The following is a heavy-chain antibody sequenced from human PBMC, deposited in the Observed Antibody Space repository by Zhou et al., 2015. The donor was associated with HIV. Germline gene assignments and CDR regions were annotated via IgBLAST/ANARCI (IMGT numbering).Heavy chain of an antibody. J-gene: IGHJ6*02. D-gene: IGHD3-3*01. Sequence: QVQLVQSGAEVKKPGSSVKVSCKASGGTFTNYAISWVRQAPGQGLEWLGGIIPFYNKVEHAQKFQGRVTITADESMSTAYMELSSLRSEDTAVYYCARGEGWSGYSVPGMDVWGQGTTVTVSS. CDR3: ARGEGWSGYSVPGMDV. CDR1: GGTFTNYA. V-gene: IGHV1-69*01. CDR2: IIPFYNKV.